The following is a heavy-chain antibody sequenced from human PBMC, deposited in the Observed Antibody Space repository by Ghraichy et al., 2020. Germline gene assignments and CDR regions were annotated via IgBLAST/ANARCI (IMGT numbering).Heavy chain of an antibody. Sequence: GSLRLSCAASGFTFSSYGMSWVRQAPGKGLEWVSGISESGDSTYYADSVKGRFTISRDNSKKTLYLQMHSLRAEDTAVYYCARDDYWSAYHYLDYWGQGTLVTVSS. D-gene: IGHD3-3*01. CDR2: ISESGDST. J-gene: IGHJ4*02. CDR1: GFTFSSYG. V-gene: IGHV3-23*01. CDR3: ARDDYWSAYHYLDY.